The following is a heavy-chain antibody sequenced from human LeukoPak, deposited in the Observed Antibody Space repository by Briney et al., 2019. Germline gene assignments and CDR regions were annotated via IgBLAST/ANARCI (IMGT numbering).Heavy chain of an antibody. D-gene: IGHD3-16*01. J-gene: IGHJ4*02. Sequence: PGVYLRLSCAASGFTVCSIYMSWVRQAPGKGLEWVLGISWNSGSIGYADSVKGRFTIYRDNAKNSLYLQMNSLRAEDTAVYYCAKSPSHDNDYPTYADYWGQGTLVTVSS. CDR3: AKSPSHDNDYPTYADY. CDR2: ISWNSGSI. V-gene: IGHV3-9*02. CDR1: GFTVCSIY.